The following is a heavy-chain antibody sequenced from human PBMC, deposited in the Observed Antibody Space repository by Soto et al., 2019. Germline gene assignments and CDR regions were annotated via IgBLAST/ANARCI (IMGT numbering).Heavy chain of an antibody. J-gene: IGHJ6*02. D-gene: IGHD5-18*01. CDR2: IWYDGSNK. V-gene: IGHV3-33*01. CDR1: GFTFSSYG. CDR3: ARDYGARGYSYGYYGMDV. Sequence: GGSLRLSCAASGFTFSSYGMHWVRQAPGKGLEWVAVIWYDGSNKYYADSVKGRFTISRDNAKNSLYLQMNSLRDEDTAVYYCARDYGARGYSYGYYGMDVWGQGTTVTVSS.